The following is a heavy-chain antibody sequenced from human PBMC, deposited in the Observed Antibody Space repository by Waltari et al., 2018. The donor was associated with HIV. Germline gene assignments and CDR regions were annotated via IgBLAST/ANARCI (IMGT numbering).Heavy chain of an antibody. CDR1: GDSVTRSSYY. V-gene: IGHV4-39*07. D-gene: IGHD3-3*01. Sequence: QVQLQESGPGLVKPSETLSLRCTVPGDSVTRSSYYWGWIRQPPGKGLEWIGSFYYGGNTYDNPSLESRVTISADTSKKQFSLKLSSVTAADTAVYYCARAKLEWLLPYGMDVWGQGTTVTVSS. CDR2: FYYGGNT. J-gene: IGHJ6*02. CDR3: ARAKLEWLLPYGMDV.